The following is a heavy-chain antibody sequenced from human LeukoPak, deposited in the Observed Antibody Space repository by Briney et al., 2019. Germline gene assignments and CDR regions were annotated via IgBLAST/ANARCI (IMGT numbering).Heavy chain of an antibody. CDR3: ARRRDETATAAGYYHMDV. D-gene: IGHD3-22*01. Sequence: SETLSLTCTVSGASISSYYWSWFRRPPGKGLEWIAYIFPSGSINFNPSLKSRVSISVDGSKDNFSLDLSSVTAADTAVYYCARRRDETATAAGYYHMDVWGKGTTVTVSS. V-gene: IGHV4-4*09. CDR1: GASISSYY. CDR2: IFPSGSI. J-gene: IGHJ6*03.